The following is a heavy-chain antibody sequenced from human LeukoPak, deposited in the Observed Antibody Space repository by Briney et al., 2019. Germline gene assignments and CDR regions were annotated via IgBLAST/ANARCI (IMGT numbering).Heavy chain of an antibody. CDR3: ARAKSGYLHDY. CDR1: GFTFSSYS. D-gene: IGHD3-3*01. Sequence: PGGSLRLSCAASGFTFSSYSMSWVRQAPGKGLEWVSYISSSSSTIYYADSVKGRFTISRDNAKNSLYLQMNSLRAEDTAVYYCARAKSGYLHDYWGQGTLVTVSS. J-gene: IGHJ4*02. CDR2: ISSSSSTI. V-gene: IGHV3-48*01.